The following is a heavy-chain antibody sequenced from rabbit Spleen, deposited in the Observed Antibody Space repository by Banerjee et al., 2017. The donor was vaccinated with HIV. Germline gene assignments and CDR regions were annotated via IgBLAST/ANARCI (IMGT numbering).Heavy chain of an antibody. Sequence: QSLEESGGGLVKPGASLTLTRKASGFSFNSGYDMCWVRQAPGKGLEWIACSYAGSSGSTYSAIWAKGRFTISKTSSTTVTLQMTSLTAADTATYFCARDTSTSFSTYGMDLWGQGTLVTVS. V-gene: IGHV1S40*01. CDR2: SYAGSSGST. CDR1: GFSFNSGYD. D-gene: IGHD1-1*01. J-gene: IGHJ6*01. CDR3: ARDTSTSFSTYGMDL.